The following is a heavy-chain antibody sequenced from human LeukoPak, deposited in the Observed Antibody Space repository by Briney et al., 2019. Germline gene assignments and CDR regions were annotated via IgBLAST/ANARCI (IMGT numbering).Heavy chain of an antibody. V-gene: IGHV3-30*03. D-gene: IGHD6-13*01. CDR1: GFTFSSYG. CDR2: ISYDGSNK. Sequence: GGSLRLSCAASGFTFSSYGMHWVRQAPGKGLEWVAVISYDGSNKYYADSVKGRFTISRDNSKNTLYLQMNSLRAEDTAVYYCAREAGYSVEVYFDYWGQGTLVTVSS. CDR3: AREAGYSVEVYFDY. J-gene: IGHJ4*02.